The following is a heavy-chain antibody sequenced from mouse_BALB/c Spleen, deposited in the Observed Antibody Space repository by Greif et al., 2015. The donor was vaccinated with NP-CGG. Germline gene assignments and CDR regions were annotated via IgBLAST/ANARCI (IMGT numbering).Heavy chain of an antibody. CDR3: ARNDGFAY. CDR2: IDPANGNT. CDR1: GFNIKDTY. Sequence: EVQLQQSGAELVKPGASVKLSCTASGFNIKDTYMHWVKQRPEQGLEWIGRIDPANGNTKYDPKLQGKATITADTSSNTAYLQLSSLTSEDTAVYYCARNDGFAYWGQGTLVTVSA. J-gene: IGHJ3*01. V-gene: IGHV14-3*02. D-gene: IGHD2-12*01.